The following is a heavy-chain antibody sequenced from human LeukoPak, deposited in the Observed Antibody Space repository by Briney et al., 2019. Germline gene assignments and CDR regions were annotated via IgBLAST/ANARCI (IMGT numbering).Heavy chain of an antibody. J-gene: IGHJ4*02. V-gene: IGHV1-69*04. D-gene: IGHD5-24*01. CDR1: GGTFSSYA. CDR3: ASSGRDGYNWDWDY. CDR2: IIPILGIA. Sequence: ASVKVFCKASGGTFSSYAISWVRQAPGQGREWMGRIIPILGIANYAQKFQGRVTITADKSTSTAYMELSSLRSEDTAVYYCASSGRDGYNWDWDYWGQGTLVTVSS.